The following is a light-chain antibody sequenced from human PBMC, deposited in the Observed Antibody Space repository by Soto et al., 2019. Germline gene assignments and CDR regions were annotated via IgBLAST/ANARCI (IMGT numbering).Light chain of an antibody. CDR3: QPYNNWPLT. Sequence: EIVLTQSPGTLSLSPGERATLSCRASQGVTPAYLAWYQHKPGQAPRLLIYDTSTRATGVPARFSGSRSGPEFTLTINSLQSEDFAIYYCQPYNNWPLTFGGGTKVESK. CDR2: DTS. V-gene: IGKV3-15*01. J-gene: IGKJ4*01. CDR1: QGVTPAY.